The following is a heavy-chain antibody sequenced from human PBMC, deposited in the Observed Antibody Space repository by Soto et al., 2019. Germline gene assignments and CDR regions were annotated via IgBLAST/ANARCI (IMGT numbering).Heavy chain of an antibody. D-gene: IGHD5-12*01. V-gene: IGHV1-69*01. CDR2: IIPIFGTA. J-gene: IGHJ6*02. CDR3: ARFKRFGGYDPADDYYGMDV. Sequence: QVQLVQSGAEVKKPGSSVKVSCKASGGTFSSYAISWVRQAPGQGLEWMGGIIPIFGTANYAQKFQGRVTITADESTSTAYMELSSLRSEDTAVYYCARFKRFGGYDPADDYYGMDVWGQGTTVTVSS. CDR1: GGTFSSYA.